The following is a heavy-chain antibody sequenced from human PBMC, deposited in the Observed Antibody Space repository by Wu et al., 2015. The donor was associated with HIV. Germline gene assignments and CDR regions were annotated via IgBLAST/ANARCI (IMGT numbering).Heavy chain of an antibody. J-gene: IGHJ4*02. CDR1: GYTFTDFF. CDR3: ARAPAIEAAGTVDY. V-gene: IGHV1-2*02. Sequence: QVQLVQSGAEVKKPGASVKVSCKASGYTFTDFFIHWVRQAPGQGLEWMGWVSPNTGGTNYAQKFQGRVTMTRDTSINTAYMELTSLTSDDTAMYYCARAPAIEAAGTVDYWGQGTLVIVSS. CDR2: VSPNTGGT. D-gene: IGHD6-13*01.